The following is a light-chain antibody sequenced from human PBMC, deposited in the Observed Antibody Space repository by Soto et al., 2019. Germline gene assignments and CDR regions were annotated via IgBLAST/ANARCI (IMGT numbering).Light chain of an antibody. Sequence: EIVLTQCPATLSLSPGERATLSCRASQSVSNYLAWYQQKPGQAPRLLISDASNRATGIPARFSGSGSGTDFTLTISSLEPEDFAVYYCQLRSNWPPLYTFGQGTKLDIK. CDR3: QLRSNWPPLYT. CDR1: QSVSNY. CDR2: DAS. J-gene: IGKJ2*01. V-gene: IGKV3-11*01.